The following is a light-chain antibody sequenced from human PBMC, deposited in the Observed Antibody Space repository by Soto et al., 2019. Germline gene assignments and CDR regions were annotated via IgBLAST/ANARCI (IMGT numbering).Light chain of an antibody. Sequence: DIQMTQSPSTLSSSVGDRVTITCRASQSIGVWLAWYQQKPGRAPKLLIYDASTLQRGVPSRFSGSGSGTEFTLNISSLQPEDFATYYCQKYDISSGTFGQGTKVEIK. CDR2: DAS. V-gene: IGKV1-5*01. CDR1: QSIGVW. CDR3: QKYDISSGT. J-gene: IGKJ1*01.